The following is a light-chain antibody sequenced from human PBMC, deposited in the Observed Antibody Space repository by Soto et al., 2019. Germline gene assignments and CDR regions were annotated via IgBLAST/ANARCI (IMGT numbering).Light chain of an antibody. CDR2: KSS. CDR3: QQHNNYPLT. V-gene: IGKV1-5*03. Sequence: DIQMTQSPSTLSASVGDRVTITCRASQNVNSLLAWYQQKPGKAPKLLIYKSSSLESGAPSRFSGSGSGTEFTLTISSLQPDDSATYYCQQHNNYPLTFGGGTKVEIK. J-gene: IGKJ4*01. CDR1: QNVNSL.